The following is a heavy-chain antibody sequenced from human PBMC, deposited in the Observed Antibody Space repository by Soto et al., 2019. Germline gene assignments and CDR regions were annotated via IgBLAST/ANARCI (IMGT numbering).Heavy chain of an antibody. D-gene: IGHD6-19*01. CDR1: GGSFSGYY. J-gene: IGHJ5*02. CDR3: ARSRQWLTDNWFDP. V-gene: IGHV4-34*01. Sequence: PSETLSLTCAVYGGSFSGYYWSWIRQPPGKGLEWIGEINHSGSTNYNPSLKSRVTISVDTSKNQLSLKLSSVTAADTAVDYCARSRQWLTDNWFDPWGQGTLVTVSS. CDR2: INHSGST.